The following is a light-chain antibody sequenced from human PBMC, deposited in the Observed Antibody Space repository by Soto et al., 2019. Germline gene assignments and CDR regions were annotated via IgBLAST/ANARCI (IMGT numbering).Light chain of an antibody. CDR2: DAS. CDR1: RDIKKY. V-gene: IGKV1-33*01. CDR3: QRYDSLPPT. Sequence: DIQMTQSPSSLSASVGDRVTITCQASRDIKKYLNWYQEKPGKAPKLLIYDASNLQTGVPSRFSGSGSGTHFTFTISSLQPEDIATDYCQRYDSLPPTFGQGTRLDI. J-gene: IGKJ5*01.